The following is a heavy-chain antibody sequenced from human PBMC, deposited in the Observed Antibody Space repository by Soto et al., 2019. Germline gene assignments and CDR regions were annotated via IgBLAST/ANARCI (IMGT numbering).Heavy chain of an antibody. J-gene: IGHJ6*02. V-gene: IGHV1-46*01. Sequence: ASVKVSCKASGYTLTSYYMHWVRQAPGQGLEWMGIINPSGGSTSYAQKFQGRVTMTRDTSTSTVYMELSSLRSEDTAVYYCARETRSAVAGDFFYYYGMDVWGQGTTVTVSS. CDR2: INPSGGST. CDR1: GYTLTSYY. D-gene: IGHD6-19*01. CDR3: ARETRSAVAGDFFYYYGMDV.